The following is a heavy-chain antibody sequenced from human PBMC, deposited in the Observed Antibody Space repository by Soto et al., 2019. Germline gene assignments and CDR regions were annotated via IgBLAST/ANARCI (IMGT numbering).Heavy chain of an antibody. V-gene: IGHV4-34*01. CDR2: INNNGNT. CDR1: SGSFSGYY. CDR3: ARGRDFGYHPPRYFDL. Sequence: QVQLQQWGAGLLKPSETLSLTCAVYSGSFSGYYWSWIRQPPGKGLEWIGEINNNGNTNSNSSLRSRVTISVDTSKNQFSLKPTSATAADTAVYYCARGRDFGYHPPRYFDLWGRGTLVTVSS. D-gene: IGHD4-17*01. J-gene: IGHJ2*01.